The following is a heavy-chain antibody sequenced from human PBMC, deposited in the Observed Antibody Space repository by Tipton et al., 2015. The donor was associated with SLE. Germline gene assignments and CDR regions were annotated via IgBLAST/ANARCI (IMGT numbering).Heavy chain of an antibody. D-gene: IGHD3-3*01. CDR2: IYASGST. V-gene: IGHV4-61*02. Sequence: TLSLTCTVSGGSITNDNHYWSWIRQPAGKGLEWIGRIYASGSTNYNPSLKSRLTISVDTSKNQFSLKLSSVTAADTAVYYCARAQSRRFSGYYYYYMDVWGQGTTVTVSS. J-gene: IGHJ6*03. CDR3: ARAQSRRFSGYYYYYMDV. CDR1: GGSITNDNHY.